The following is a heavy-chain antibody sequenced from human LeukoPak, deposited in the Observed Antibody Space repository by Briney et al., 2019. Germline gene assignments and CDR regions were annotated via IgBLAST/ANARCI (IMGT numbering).Heavy chain of an antibody. J-gene: IGHJ4*02. CDR3: ARSLAAAGIN. V-gene: IGHV4-39*01. CDR2: SHHSAGT. CDR1: GGSISSGGHY. D-gene: IGHD6-13*01. Sequence: PSETLSLTCTVSGGSISSGGHYWGWIRQSPGKGLEWIGTSHHSAGTSYNPSLKSRVTISLDTSKNQFSLKLGSVTASDTAVYFCARSLAAAGINWGQGTLATVSS.